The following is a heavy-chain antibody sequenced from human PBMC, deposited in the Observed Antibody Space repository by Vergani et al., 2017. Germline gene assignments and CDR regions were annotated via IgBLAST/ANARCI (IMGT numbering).Heavy chain of an antibody. D-gene: IGHD5-12*01. V-gene: IGHV3-53*01. CDR3: ARVGSGYDRYYYYYYMDV. CDR2: IYSGGST. CDR1: GFTVSSNY. Sequence: VQLVESGGGVVQPGTSLRLSCVASGFTVSSNYMSWVRQAPGKGLEWVSVIYSGGSTYYADSVKGRFTISRDNSKNTLYLQMNSLRAEDTAVYYCARVGSGYDRYYYYYYMDVWGKGTTVTVSS. J-gene: IGHJ6*03.